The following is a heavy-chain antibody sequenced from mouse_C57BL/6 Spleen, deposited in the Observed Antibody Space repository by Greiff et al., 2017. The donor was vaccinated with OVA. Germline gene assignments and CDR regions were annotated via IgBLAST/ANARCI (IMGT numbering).Heavy chain of an antibody. CDR2: IYPGSGST. CDR3: ARGTTVVAHFDY. CDR1: GYTFTSYW. D-gene: IGHD1-1*01. J-gene: IGHJ2*01. Sequence: QVHVKQSGAELVKPGASVKMSCKASGYTFTSYWITWVKQRPGQGLEWIGDIYPGSGSTNYNEKFKSKATLTVDTSSSTAYMQLSSLTSEDSAVYYCARGTTVVAHFDYWGQGTTLTVSS. V-gene: IGHV1-55*01.